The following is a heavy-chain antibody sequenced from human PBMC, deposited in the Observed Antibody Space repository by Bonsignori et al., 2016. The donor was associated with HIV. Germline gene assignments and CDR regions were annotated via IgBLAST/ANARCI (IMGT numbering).Heavy chain of an antibody. CDR3: TRYRRSNDAFDI. D-gene: IGHD1-26*01. J-gene: IGHJ3*02. CDR2: IRSKAYGGTT. CDR1: GFTFGDYA. V-gene: IGHV3-49*04. Sequence: GESLKISCTASGFTFGDYAMSWVRQAPGKGLEWVGFIRSKAYGGTTEYAASMKGRFSISRDDSENIAYLQLNSPETEDTAVYYCTRYRRSNDAFDIWGQGTMVTVSS.